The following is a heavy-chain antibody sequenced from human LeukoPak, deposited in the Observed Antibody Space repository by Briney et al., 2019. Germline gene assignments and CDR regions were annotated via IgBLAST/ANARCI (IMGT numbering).Heavy chain of an antibody. CDR3: AKALTINWFDP. Sequence: GGSLRLSCAASGFTFSDYALGWVRQAPGRGLEWVATLSGSGAGTYYSDSVQGRFTISRDNSKRTLFLQMNSLRAEDTAVYYCAKALTINWFDPWGQGTLVTVSS. J-gene: IGHJ5*02. CDR1: GFTFSDYA. V-gene: IGHV3-23*01. D-gene: IGHD1-14*01. CDR2: LSGSGAGT.